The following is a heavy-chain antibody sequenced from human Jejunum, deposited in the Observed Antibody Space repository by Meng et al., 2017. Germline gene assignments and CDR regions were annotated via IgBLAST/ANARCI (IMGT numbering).Heavy chain of an antibody. J-gene: IGHJ4*02. CDR2: MHQSGSS. CDR1: GGFSSIYW. CDR3: ARGWKYAWFN. D-gene: IGHD1-7*01. V-gene: IGHV4-4*02. Sequence: LGESRPGRVSPSGALPPPGACSGGFSSIYWWSWLRQPPGKGLEWIGEMHQSGSSNYNPSLKSRLTMSVDESKNHFSLKLNSVTAADTAVYYCARGWKYAWFNWGQGTLVTVSS.